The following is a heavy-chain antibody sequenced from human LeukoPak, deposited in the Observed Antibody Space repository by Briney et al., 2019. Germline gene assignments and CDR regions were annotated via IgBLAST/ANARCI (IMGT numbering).Heavy chain of an antibody. D-gene: IGHD3-10*01. CDR1: GGFISTYY. Sequence: SXXLSLTCTVSGGFISTYYWSWIRQPAGKGLEWIGRISTSGSTNYNPSLKSRVTISVDTSKNQFSLKLSSVTAADTAVYYCARGGNYGTPWGQGTLVTVSS. J-gene: IGHJ5*02. V-gene: IGHV4-4*07. CDR3: ARGGNYGTP. CDR2: ISTSGST.